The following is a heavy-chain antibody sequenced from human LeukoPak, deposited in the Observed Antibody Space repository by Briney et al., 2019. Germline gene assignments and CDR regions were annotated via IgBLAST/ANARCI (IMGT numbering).Heavy chain of an antibody. CDR2: IRVYNGDT. V-gene: IGHV1-18*01. Sequence: ASAKVSCKASGYTFTSYGISWVRQAPGQGLEWMGWIRVYNGDTNYAQKLQGRVTMTTDTSTSTAYMELRSLGSDDTAVYYCATGYCSSTNCRIDYWGQGTLVSVSS. CDR3: ATGYCSSTNCRIDY. CDR1: GYTFTSYG. D-gene: IGHD2-2*03. J-gene: IGHJ4*02.